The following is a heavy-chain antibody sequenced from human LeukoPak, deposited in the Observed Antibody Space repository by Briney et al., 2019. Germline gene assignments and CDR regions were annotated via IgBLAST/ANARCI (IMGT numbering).Heavy chain of an antibody. CDR3: ARTPSYYGSGSYKSRKYWYFDL. Sequence: ASVKVSCKASGYTFTSYGISWVRQAPGQGLEWMGWISAYNGNTNYAQKLQGRVTMTTDTSMSTAYMELRSLRSDDTAVYYCARTPSYYGSGSYKSRKYWYFDLWGRGTLVTVSS. V-gene: IGHV1-18*01. CDR1: GYTFTSYG. J-gene: IGHJ2*01. D-gene: IGHD3-10*01. CDR2: ISAYNGNT.